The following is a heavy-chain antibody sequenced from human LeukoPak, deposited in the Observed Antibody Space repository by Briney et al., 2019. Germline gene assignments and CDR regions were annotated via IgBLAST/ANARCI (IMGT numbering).Heavy chain of an antibody. D-gene: IGHD6-19*01. CDR2: FDPEDGET. J-gene: IGHJ5*02. Sequence: AASVKVSCKVSGYTLTELSMHWVRQAPGKGLEWMGGFDPEDGETIYAQKFQGRVTMTEDTSTDTAYMELSSLRSEDTAVYYRATTEPGIAVAGPRLHWFDPWGQGTLVTVSS. CDR3: ATTEPGIAVAGPRLHWFDP. CDR1: GYTLTELS. V-gene: IGHV1-24*01.